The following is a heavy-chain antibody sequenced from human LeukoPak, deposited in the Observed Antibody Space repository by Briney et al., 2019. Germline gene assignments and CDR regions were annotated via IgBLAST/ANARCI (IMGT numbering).Heavy chain of an antibody. Sequence: SETLSLTCAVYGGSFSGYYWSWIRQPPGKGLEWIGEINHSGSTNYNPSLKSRVTISVDTSKNQFSLKLSSVTAADTAVYYCAREKGSSSSWYWFDPWGQEPWSPSPQ. V-gene: IGHV4-34*01. D-gene: IGHD6-13*01. CDR1: GGSFSGYY. J-gene: IGHJ5*02. CDR2: INHSGST. CDR3: AREKGSSSSWYWFDP.